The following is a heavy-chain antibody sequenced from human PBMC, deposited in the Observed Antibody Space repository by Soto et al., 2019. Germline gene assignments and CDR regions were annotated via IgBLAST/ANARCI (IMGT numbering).Heavy chain of an antibody. CDR1: GGTFSSYA. J-gene: IGHJ6*02. Sequence: SVKVSCKASGGTFSSYAISWVRQAPGQGLEWMGGIIPIFGTANYAQKFQGRVTITADESTSTAYMGLSSLRSEDTAVYYCARGARGITMIVVVINPLYYYYGMDVWGQGTTVTVSS. V-gene: IGHV1-69*13. D-gene: IGHD3-22*01. CDR3: ARGARGITMIVVVINPLYYYYGMDV. CDR2: IIPIFGTA.